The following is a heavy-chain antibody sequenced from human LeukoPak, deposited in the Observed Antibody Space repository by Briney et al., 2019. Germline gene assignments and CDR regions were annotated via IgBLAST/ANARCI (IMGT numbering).Heavy chain of an antibody. CDR2: INHSGST. J-gene: IGHJ5*02. V-gene: IGHV4-34*01. CDR3: AREGTMVRGVSGGFDP. D-gene: IGHD3-10*01. Sequence: SETPSLTCAVYGGSFSGYYWSWIRQPPGKGLEWIGEINHSGSTNYNPSLKSRVTISVDTSKNQFSLKLSSVTAADTAVYYCAREGTMVRGVSGGFDPWGQGTLVTVSS. CDR1: GGSFSGYY.